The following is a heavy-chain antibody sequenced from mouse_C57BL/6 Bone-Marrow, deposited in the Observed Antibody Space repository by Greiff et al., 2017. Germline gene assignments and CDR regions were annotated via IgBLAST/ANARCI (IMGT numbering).Heavy chain of an antibody. V-gene: IGHV10-1*01. CDR3: VRPSFYYGNYFWYFDV. J-gene: IGHJ1*03. D-gene: IGHD2-1*01. CDR1: GFSFNTYA. CDR2: IRSKSNNYAT. Sequence: EVQLQESGGGLVQPKGSLKLSCAASGFSFNTYAMNWVRQAPGKGLEWVARIRSKSNNYATYYADSVKDRFTISRDDSESMLYLQMNNLKTEDTAMYYCVRPSFYYGNYFWYFDVWGTGTTVTVSS.